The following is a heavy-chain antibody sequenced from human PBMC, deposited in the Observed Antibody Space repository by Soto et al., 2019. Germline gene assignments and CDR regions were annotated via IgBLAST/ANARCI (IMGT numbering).Heavy chain of an antibody. J-gene: IGHJ5*02. Sequence: KTSETLPLTCTVSGGSISSYYWSLIRQPPGNGLEWIGYIYYSGSTNYNPSLKSRVTISVDTSKNQFSLKVSSVTAAETAVYYCEREGRHCSTTSCYNWFDPWCQGALVTVSS. CDR1: GGSISSYY. CDR3: EREGRHCSTTSCYNWFDP. CDR2: IYYSGST. V-gene: IGHV4-59*01. D-gene: IGHD2-2*01.